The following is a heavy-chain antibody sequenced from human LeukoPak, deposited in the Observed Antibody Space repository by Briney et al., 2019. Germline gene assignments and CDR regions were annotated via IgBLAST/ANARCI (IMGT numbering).Heavy chain of an antibody. V-gene: IGHV3-48*03. CDR2: ISSSGSTI. CDR1: GSTFSSYE. CDR3: ARDFYRGFDP. D-gene: IGHD1-26*01. J-gene: IGHJ5*02. Sequence: GGSLRLSCVVSGSTFSSYEMNWVRQAPGKGLEWVSYISSSGSTIYYADSVKGRFTISRDNAKNSLYLQMNSLRAEDTAVYYCARDFYRGFDPWGQGTLVTVSS.